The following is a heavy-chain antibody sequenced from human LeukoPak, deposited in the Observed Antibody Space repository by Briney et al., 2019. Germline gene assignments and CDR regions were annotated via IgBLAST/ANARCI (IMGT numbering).Heavy chain of an antibody. V-gene: IGHV3-7*03. CDR3: ARGMNV. J-gene: IGHJ6*02. CDR1: GFTFSSYS. Sequence: PGGSLRLSCAASGFTFSSYSMNWVRQAPGKGLEWVANIKEDGSEKYYVDSVKGRFTISRDNAKNSLYLQMNSLRAEDTAIYYCARGMNVWGQGTTVTVSS. CDR2: IKEDGSEK.